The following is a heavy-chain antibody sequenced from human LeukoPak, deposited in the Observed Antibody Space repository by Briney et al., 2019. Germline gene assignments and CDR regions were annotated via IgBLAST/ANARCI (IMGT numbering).Heavy chain of an antibody. CDR3: ASLGIAVAATVSDY. CDR2: IYHSGST. D-gene: IGHD6-19*01. V-gene: IGHV4-4*02. CDR1: GASISSDNW. Sequence: PSGTLSLTCAVSGASISSDNWWSWVRQPPGKGLEWIGEIYHSGSTNYNPSLKSRVTILVDKSKNQFSLRLSSVTAADTAVYYCASLGIAVAATVSDYWGQGSLVTVSS. J-gene: IGHJ4*02.